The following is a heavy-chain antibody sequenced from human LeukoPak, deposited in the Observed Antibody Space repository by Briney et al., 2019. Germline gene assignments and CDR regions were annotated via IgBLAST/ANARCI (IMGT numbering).Heavy chain of an antibody. CDR1: GGTLNTHI. Sequence: ASVKVSCKASGGTLNTHIFTWVRQAPGQGLERMGKITPIIDSSKYAQKFQGRLTITADKSTGTVYMELSSLRSEDTAVYYCARVNLRGSQYDWFDPWGQGTLVTVSS. J-gene: IGHJ5*02. D-gene: IGHD1-26*01. CDR3: ARVNLRGSQYDWFDP. V-gene: IGHV1-69*08. CDR2: ITPIIDSS.